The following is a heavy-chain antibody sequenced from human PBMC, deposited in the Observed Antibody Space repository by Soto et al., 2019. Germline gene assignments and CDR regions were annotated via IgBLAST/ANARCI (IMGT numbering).Heavy chain of an antibody. CDR2: INPSGGST. CDR1: GYTFTSYY. V-gene: IGHV1-46*01. J-gene: IGHJ4*02. Sequence: QVQLVQSGAEVKKPGASVKVSCKASGYTFTSYYMHWVRQAPGQGLEWMGIINPSGGSTSYAQKFQGRVTMSRDTSTSTVYMELSSLRSEDTAVYYCARENRGTPGWEPPDYWGQGTLVTVSS. D-gene: IGHD1-26*01. CDR3: ARENRGTPGWEPPDY.